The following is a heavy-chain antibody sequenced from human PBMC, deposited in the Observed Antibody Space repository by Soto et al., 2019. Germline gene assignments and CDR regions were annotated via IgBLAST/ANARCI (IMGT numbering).Heavy chain of an antibody. Sequence: QVQLQESGPGLVKPSQTLSLTCTVSGGSISSGDYYWSWIRQPPGKGLEWIGSIYYSGSTYYNPSLKIRVTVSVDTSTTQCSLKLNSVTAPDTAVYYCASRHSSPYFDCWGQGTLVTVSS. CDR1: GGSISSGDYY. CDR2: IYYSGST. V-gene: IGHV4-30-4*01. CDR3: ASRHSSPYFDC. D-gene: IGHD6-13*01. J-gene: IGHJ4*02.